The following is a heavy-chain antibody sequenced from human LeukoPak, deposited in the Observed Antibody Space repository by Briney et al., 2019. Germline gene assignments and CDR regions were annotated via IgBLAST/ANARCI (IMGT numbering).Heavy chain of an antibody. Sequence: GESLKISXKGSGYSFTSYWIGWVRQMPGKGLEWMGIIYPGDSDTRYSPSFQGQVTISADKSISTAYLQWSSLKASDTAMYYCARTYCSSTSCYIGNWFDPWGQGTLVTVSS. CDR1: GYSFTSYW. D-gene: IGHD2-2*02. CDR3: ARTYCSSTSCYIGNWFDP. CDR2: IYPGDSDT. V-gene: IGHV5-51*01. J-gene: IGHJ5*02.